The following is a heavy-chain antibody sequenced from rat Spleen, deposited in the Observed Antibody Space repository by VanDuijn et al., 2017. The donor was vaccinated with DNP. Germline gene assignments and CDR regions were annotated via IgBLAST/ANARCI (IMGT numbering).Heavy chain of an antibody. D-gene: IGHD1-3*01. CDR1: GFPFSDYA. J-gene: IGHJ4*01. CDR3: ARDDYGSSGAMDP. Sequence: EVRLVESGGGLVQPGRSLKLSCAASGFPFSDYAMAWVRQSPKKGLEWVATISYDGSRTYYRDSVKGRFTISRDDAKSTLYLQMDSLRSEDTATYYCARDDYGSSGAMDPWGQGTSVTVSS. CDR2: ISYDGSRT. V-gene: IGHV5-7*01.